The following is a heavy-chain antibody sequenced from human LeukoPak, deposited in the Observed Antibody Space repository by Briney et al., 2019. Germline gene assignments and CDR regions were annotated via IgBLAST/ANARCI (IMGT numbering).Heavy chain of an antibody. Sequence: GGSLRLSCEASGFTFSTYSMNWVRQAPGKGLEWVSYISNDDIFYADSVEGRFTISRDNAKSSVYLQMNSLRADDTAVYYCARDHNWGFDYWGRGTLVSVFS. D-gene: IGHD7-27*01. J-gene: IGHJ4*02. CDR3: ARDHNWGFDY. V-gene: IGHV3-48*04. CDR1: GFTFSTYS. CDR2: ISNDDI.